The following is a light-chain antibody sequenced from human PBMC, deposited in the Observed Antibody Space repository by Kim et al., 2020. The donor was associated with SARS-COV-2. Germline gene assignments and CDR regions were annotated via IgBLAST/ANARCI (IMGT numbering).Light chain of an antibody. CDR1: SLRRFY. Sequence: SSELTQDPAVSVALGQTVRITCQGDSLRRFYATWYQQKPGQAPILVIYGKNNRPSGIPDRFSCSSSGNTASLTITGTQAGAEADYYCNSRDSNDNVVFGGGTKLTVL. CDR3: NSRDSNDNVV. CDR2: GKN. J-gene: IGLJ2*01. V-gene: IGLV3-19*01.